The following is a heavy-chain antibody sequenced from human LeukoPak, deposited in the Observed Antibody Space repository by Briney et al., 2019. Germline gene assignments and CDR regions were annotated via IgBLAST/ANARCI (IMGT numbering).Heavy chain of an antibody. J-gene: IGHJ5*02. D-gene: IGHD3-16*02. V-gene: IGHV4-59*01. CDR2: IYYSGST. Sequence: SETLSLTCTVSGGSIGSYYWSWIRQPPGKGLEWIGYIYYSGSTNYNPSLKSRVTISVDTSKNQFSLKLSSVTAADTAVYYCARFIDEIDNWFDPWGQGTLVTVSS. CDR3: ARFIDEIDNWFDP. CDR1: GGSIGSYY.